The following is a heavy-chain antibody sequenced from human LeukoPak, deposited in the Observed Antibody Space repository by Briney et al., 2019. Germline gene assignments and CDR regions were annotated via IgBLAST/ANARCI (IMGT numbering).Heavy chain of an antibody. J-gene: IGHJ6*02. V-gene: IGHV3-23*01. D-gene: IGHD3-16*01. CDR3: AKGHVSYYYYGMDV. CDR1: GFTFSSYA. Sequence: GGSLGLSCAASGFTFSSYAMSWVRQAPGKGLEWVSAISGSGGSTYYADSVKGRFTISRDNSKNTLYLQMNSLRAEDTAVYYCAKGHVSYYYYGMDVWGQGTTVTVSS. CDR2: ISGSGGST.